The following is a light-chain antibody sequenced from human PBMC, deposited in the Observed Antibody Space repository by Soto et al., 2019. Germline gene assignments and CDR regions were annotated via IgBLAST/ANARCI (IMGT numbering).Light chain of an antibody. CDR3: SSYTSTSTYV. J-gene: IGLJ1*01. V-gene: IGLV2-14*01. CDR2: HVS. Sequence: HSALTKPASVYGSPGQSITISCTGTSSDVGGYNYVSWYQQYPGKAPKLMIYHVSNRPSGVSNRFSGSKSGNSASLTISGLQPEDEADYYCSSYTSTSTYVFGTGTKVTVL. CDR1: SSDVGGYNY.